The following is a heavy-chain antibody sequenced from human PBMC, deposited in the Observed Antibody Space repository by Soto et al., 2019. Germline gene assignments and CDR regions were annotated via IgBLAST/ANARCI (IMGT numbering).Heavy chain of an antibody. CDR2: ISGSGGST. Sequence: GGSLRLSCAASGFTFSSYTMSWVRQAPGKGLEWVSAISGSGGSTYYADSVKGRFTISRDNSKNTLYLQMNSLRAEDTAVYYCAKDGVAVVVVAATIYYYYMDVWGKGTTVTVSS. CDR3: AKDGVAVVVVAATIYYYYMDV. V-gene: IGHV3-23*01. CDR1: GFTFSSYT. D-gene: IGHD2-15*01. J-gene: IGHJ6*03.